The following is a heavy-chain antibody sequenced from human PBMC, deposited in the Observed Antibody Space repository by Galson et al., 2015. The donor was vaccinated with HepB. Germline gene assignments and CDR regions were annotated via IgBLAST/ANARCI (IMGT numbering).Heavy chain of an antibody. J-gene: IGHJ4*02. CDR2: ISSSSSYI. CDR3: AMVFPEMATVN. D-gene: IGHD5-24*01. CDR1: GFTFSSYS. V-gene: IGHV3-21*01. Sequence: SLRLSCAASGFTFSSYSMNWVRQAPGKGLEWVSSISSSSSYIYYADSVKGRFTISRDNAKNSLYLQMNSLRAEDTAVYYCAMVFPEMATVNWGQGTLVTVSS.